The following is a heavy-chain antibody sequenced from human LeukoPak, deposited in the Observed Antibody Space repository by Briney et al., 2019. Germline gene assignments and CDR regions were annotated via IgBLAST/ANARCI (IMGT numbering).Heavy chain of an antibody. CDR2: IYYIGST. CDR1: GASISSYY. J-gene: IGHJ4*02. D-gene: IGHD6-13*01. CDR3: ARHSEYSSSWYCLDY. Sequence: SETPSLTCTVSGASISSYYWSWIRQPPGKRLEWIGYIYYIGSTNYNPSLKSRVTISVDTSKNQFSLRLSSVTAADTAVYYCARHSEYSSSWYCLDYWGQGTLVTVSS. V-gene: IGHV4-59*08.